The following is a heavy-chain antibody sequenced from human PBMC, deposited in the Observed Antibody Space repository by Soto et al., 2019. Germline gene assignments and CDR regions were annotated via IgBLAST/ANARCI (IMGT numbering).Heavy chain of an antibody. Sequence: SETPSLTCTVSGVSMNNTSYYWGWIRQSPGKGLEWIGTIYFSGSTFYNPSLKSRLTISIDRSKNQFSLRLTSVTAADTAVYYCARHGSYWGHGTPGTVSS. J-gene: IGHJ4*01. V-gene: IGHV4-39*01. CDR1: GVSMNNTSYY. CDR2: IYFSGST. CDR3: ARHGSY.